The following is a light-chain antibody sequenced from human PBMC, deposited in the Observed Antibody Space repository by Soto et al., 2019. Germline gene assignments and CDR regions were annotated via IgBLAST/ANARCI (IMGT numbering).Light chain of an antibody. CDR3: AAWDDSLNGGV. J-gene: IGLJ2*01. Sequence: QSVLTQPPSASGTPGQRVTISCSGGSSNIGSYSVNWYQQLPGTAPKLLIYKNNQRPSGVPDRFSGSKSGTSASLAISGLQSEDEADYYCAAWDDSLNGGVFGGGTKLTVL. CDR1: SSNIGSYS. V-gene: IGLV1-44*01. CDR2: KNN.